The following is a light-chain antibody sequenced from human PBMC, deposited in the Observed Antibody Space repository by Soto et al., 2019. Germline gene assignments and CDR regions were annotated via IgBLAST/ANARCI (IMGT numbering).Light chain of an antibody. Sequence: SYALTQPPSVSVAPGKTARITCGGNNIGSKSVHWYQQKPGQSPVLVIYYDSDRPSGIPERFSGSNSGNTATLTISRVEAGDEADYYCQVWDSSSDLLFGGGTKLTVL. CDR2: YDS. V-gene: IGLV3-21*04. CDR1: NIGSKS. CDR3: QVWDSSSDLL. J-gene: IGLJ2*01.